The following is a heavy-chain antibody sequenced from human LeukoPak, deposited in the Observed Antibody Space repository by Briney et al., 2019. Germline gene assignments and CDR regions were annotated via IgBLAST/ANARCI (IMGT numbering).Heavy chain of an antibody. J-gene: IGHJ4*02. CDR1: GFTFSSYA. D-gene: IGHD6-19*01. CDR2: ISGSGGST. CDR3: ANPGIAVAEN. Sequence: GGSLRLSCAASGFTFSSYAMSWVRQAPGKGLEWVSAISGSGGSTYYADSVKGRFTISRDNSQNPLYLQMNSLRAEDTAVYYCANPGIAVAENWGQGTLVTVSS. V-gene: IGHV3-23*01.